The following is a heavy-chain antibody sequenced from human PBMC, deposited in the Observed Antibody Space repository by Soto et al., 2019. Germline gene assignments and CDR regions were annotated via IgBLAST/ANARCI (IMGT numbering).Heavy chain of an antibody. V-gene: IGHV3-66*01. D-gene: IGHD6-13*01. Sequence: PGGSLRLSCAASGFTVSSNYMSWVRQAPGKGLEWVSVIYSGGSTYYADSVKGRFTISRDNSKNTLYLQMNSLRAEDTAVYYCAREGSSYYYGMDVWGQGTTVTVSS. J-gene: IGHJ6*02. CDR1: GFTVSSNY. CDR3: AREGSSYYYGMDV. CDR2: IYSGGST.